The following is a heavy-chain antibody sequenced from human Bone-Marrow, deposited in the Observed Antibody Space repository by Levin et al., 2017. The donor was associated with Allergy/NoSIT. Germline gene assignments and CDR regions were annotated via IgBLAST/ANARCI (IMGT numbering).Heavy chain of an antibody. V-gene: IGHV3-48*01. CDR1: GFTFSYHS. J-gene: IGHJ2*01. Sequence: GESLKISCAASGFTFSYHSMNWVRQAPGKGLEWVSYIISTSSTIYYADSVKGRFTISRDNAKNSLYLEINSLRAEDTAVYYCARDSSYSNGVGWYFDLWGRGTLVTVSS. CDR3: ARDSSYSNGVGWYFDL. D-gene: IGHD5-18*01. CDR2: IISTSSTI.